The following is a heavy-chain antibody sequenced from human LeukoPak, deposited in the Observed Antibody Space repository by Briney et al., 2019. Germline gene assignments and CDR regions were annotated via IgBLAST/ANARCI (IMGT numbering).Heavy chain of an antibody. D-gene: IGHD3-10*01. CDR2: INHSGST. CDR3: ARGREDPQGGSGSYFDY. CDR1: GFTFSSYG. V-gene: IGHV4-34*01. Sequence: PGGSLRLSCAASGFTFSSYGMSWVRQAPGKGLEWIGEINHSGSTNYNPSLKSRVTISVDTSKNQFSLKLSSVTAADTAVYYCARGREDPQGGSGSYFDYWGQGTLVTVSS. J-gene: IGHJ4*02.